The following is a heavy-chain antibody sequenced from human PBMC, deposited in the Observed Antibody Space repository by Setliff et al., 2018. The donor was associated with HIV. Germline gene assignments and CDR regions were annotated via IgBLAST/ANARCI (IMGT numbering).Heavy chain of an antibody. CDR3: VLASIVSTARWNH. CDR1: GYTFSAYY. V-gene: IGHV1-2*02. D-gene: IGHD1-26*01. CDR2: INPNSGAT. J-gene: IGHJ5*02. Sequence: ASVKVSCKASGYTFSAYYLHWVRRAPGQGLEWMGWINPNSGATNYAHNFQGRVTMTRDTSISTAYMDLSSLTSDDTAVYYYVLASIVSTARWNHWGRGTLVTAPQ.